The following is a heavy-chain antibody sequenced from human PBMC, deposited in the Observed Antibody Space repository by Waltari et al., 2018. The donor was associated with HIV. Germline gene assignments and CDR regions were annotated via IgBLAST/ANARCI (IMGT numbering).Heavy chain of an antibody. V-gene: IGHV1-58*01. CDR3: AAEGYFDWLLYGGMDV. CDR1: GFTFTSSA. CDR2: IVVGSGNT. Sequence: QMQLVQSGPEVKKPGTSVKVSCKASGFTFTSSAVQWVRQARGQRLEWIGWIVVGSGNTNYAQKFQERVTITRDMSTSTAYMELSSLRSEDTAVYYCAAEGYFDWLLYGGMDVWGQGTTVTVSS. D-gene: IGHD3-9*01. J-gene: IGHJ6*02.